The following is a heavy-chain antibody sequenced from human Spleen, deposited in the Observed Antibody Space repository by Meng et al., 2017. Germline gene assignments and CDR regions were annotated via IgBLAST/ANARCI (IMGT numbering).Heavy chain of an antibody. V-gene: IGHV1-69*06. CDR3: ASRDDFLTGADY. J-gene: IGHJ4*02. D-gene: IGHD3-9*01. CDR2: IVPIFGTP. Sequence: QVRRVGSGGGVERPGAWVRVCGKAAGGAFSTAIISWGGQAPGQGLEWVGGIVPIFGTPDYAQKFQGRVTITADKSTSTAYMELSSLRSEDTAMYYCASRDDFLTGADYWGQGSLVTVSS. CDR1: GGAFSTAI.